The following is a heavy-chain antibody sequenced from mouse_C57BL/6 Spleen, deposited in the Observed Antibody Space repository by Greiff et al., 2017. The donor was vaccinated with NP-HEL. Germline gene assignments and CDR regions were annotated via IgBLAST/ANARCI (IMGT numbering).Heavy chain of an antibody. CDR1: GFNIKDDY. J-gene: IGHJ3*01. V-gene: IGHV14-4*01. CDR3: TTEGLRLFAY. CDR2: IDPENGDT. D-gene: IGHD2-4*01. Sequence: EVQLQQSGAELVRPGASVKLSCTASGFNIKDDYMHWVKQRPEQGLEWIGWIDPENGDTEYASKFQGKATITADTSSNTAYLQLSSLTSEDTAVYYCTTEGLRLFAYWGQGTLVTVSA.